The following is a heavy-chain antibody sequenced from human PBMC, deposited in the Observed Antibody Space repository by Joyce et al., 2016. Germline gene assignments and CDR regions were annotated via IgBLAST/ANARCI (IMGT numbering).Heavy chain of an antibody. CDR3: ARGSWGSDWD. D-gene: IGHD6-19*01. J-gene: IGHJ4*02. CDR2: IKKDGSEK. V-gene: IGHV3-7*03. CDR1: GFTFSLHW. Sequence: DVQLVESGGGLVQPGGSLRLSCAASGFTFSLHWMTWVRQAPGKGLEWVDNIKKDGSEKYYVDSVKGRFTISRDNAKNSVSLQMNGLRAEDTAVYYCARGSWGSDWDWGQGTLVTVSS.